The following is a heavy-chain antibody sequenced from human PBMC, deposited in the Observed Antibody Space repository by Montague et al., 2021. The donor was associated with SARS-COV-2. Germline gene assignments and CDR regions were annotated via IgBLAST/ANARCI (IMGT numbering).Heavy chain of an antibody. J-gene: IGHJ4*02. CDR3: ARGGLGNRGFDY. Sequence: SETLSLTCVVSDVSLSTSTWWSWVRQSPGKGLEWVGEIYLSGFTQYNPSVKSRVSISLDDSRSQSSLRLTSVTAADTAVYFCARGGLGNRGFDYWGQGTLVTVSS. CDR1: DVSLSTSTW. V-gene: IGHV4-4*02. D-gene: IGHD3/OR15-3a*01. CDR2: IYLSGFT.